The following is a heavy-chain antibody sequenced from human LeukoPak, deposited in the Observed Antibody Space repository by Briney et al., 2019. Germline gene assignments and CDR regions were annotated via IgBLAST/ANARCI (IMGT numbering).Heavy chain of an antibody. J-gene: IGHJ6*03. Sequence: GASVKVSCKASGYTFTSYYMHWVRQAPGQGLEWMGIINPSGGSTSYAQKFQGRVTMTRDTSTSTVYMELSSLRSEDTAVYYCARDCSAGYYYYYMDVWGKGTTVTVSS. CDR1: GYTFTSYY. D-gene: IGHD6-13*01. V-gene: IGHV1-46*01. CDR3: ARDCSAGYYYYYMDV. CDR2: INPSGGST.